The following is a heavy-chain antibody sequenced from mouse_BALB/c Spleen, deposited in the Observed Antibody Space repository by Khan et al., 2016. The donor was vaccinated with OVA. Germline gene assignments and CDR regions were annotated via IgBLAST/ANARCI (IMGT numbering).Heavy chain of an antibody. J-gene: IGHJ2*01. CDR3: ARGDGYYVYFDY. Sequence: QVQLKESGPELVKPGASVKMSCKASGYTFTYYVITWVKQRTGQGLEWIGEIYPGSDNAYYNERFKGKATLTADKSSNTTHMQLCSLTSEDSAVYFCARGDGYYVYFDYWGQGTTLTVSS. V-gene: IGHV1-81*01. CDR1: GYTFTYYV. CDR2: IYPGSDNA. D-gene: IGHD2-3*01.